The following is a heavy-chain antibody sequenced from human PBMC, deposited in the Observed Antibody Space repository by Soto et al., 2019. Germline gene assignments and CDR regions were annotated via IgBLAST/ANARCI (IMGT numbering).Heavy chain of an antibody. CDR3: ASRGVTRSNYDILTGYYIGLGYFDY. V-gene: IGHV3-23*01. CDR1: GFTFSSYA. CDR2: ISGSGGST. D-gene: IGHD3-9*01. J-gene: IGHJ4*02. Sequence: GGSLRLSCAASGFTFSSYAMSWVRQAPGKGLEWVSAISGSGGSTYYADSVKGRFTISRDNSKNTLYLQMNSLRAEDTAVYYCASRGVTRSNYDILTGYYIGLGYFDYWGQGTLVTVSS.